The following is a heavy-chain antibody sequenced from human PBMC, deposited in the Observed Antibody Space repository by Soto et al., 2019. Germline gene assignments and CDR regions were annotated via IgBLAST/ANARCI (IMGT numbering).Heavy chain of an antibody. J-gene: IGHJ6*02. V-gene: IGHV1-18*01. CDR2: ISAYNGNT. CDR1: GYTFTSYD. CDR3: ARDGSRGVVMGYYGRDV. Sequence: ASVKVSCKASGYTFTSYDISWVRQAPGQGLEWMGWISAYNGNTNYAQKLQGRVTMTTDTSTSTAYMELRSLRSDDTAVYYCARDGSRGVVMGYYGRDVWGQGTTVTVSS. D-gene: IGHD2-15*01.